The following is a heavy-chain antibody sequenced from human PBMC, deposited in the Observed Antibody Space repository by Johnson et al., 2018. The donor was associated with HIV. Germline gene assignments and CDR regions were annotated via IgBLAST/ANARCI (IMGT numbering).Heavy chain of an antibody. Sequence: QVQLVESGGGVVQPGRSLRLSCAASAFTFSSYAMHWVRQAPGKGLEWVAVISNDGSNKYYADSVKGRFTISRDNSKNTLYRQMNSLRAQDTAVYDCARSSSSGAFDIWGQGTMVTVSS. V-gene: IGHV3-30*04. D-gene: IGHD6-6*01. J-gene: IGHJ3*02. CDR1: AFTFSSYA. CDR3: ARSSSSGAFDI. CDR2: ISNDGSNK.